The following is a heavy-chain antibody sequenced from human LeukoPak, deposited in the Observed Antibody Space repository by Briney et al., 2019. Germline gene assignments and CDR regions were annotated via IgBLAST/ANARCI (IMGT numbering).Heavy chain of an antibody. CDR3: ARGGIDIVTVPVSNWFDP. Sequence: ASVKVSCKASGYSFINYGITWVRQAPGQGLEWMGWSSPYNGKTNYAQKFQGRVTMTTDTSTKTAYMELRSLRSDDTAVYYCARGGIDIVTVPVSNWFDPWGQGTLVTVSS. CDR2: SSPYNGKT. D-gene: IGHD2/OR15-2a*01. V-gene: IGHV1-18*01. CDR1: GYSFINYG. J-gene: IGHJ5*02.